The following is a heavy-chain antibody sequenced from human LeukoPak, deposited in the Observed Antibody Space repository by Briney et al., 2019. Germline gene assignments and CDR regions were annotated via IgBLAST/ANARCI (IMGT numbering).Heavy chain of an antibody. J-gene: IGHJ6*03. Sequence: GSLRLSCAASGFTFSSYSMNWVRQAPGKGLEWVSSISSSSSYIYYADSVKGRFTISRDNAKNSLYLQMNSLRAEDTAVYYCARDPNYYYYMDVWGKGTTVTVSS. CDR2: ISSSSSYI. CDR1: GFTFSSYS. CDR3: ARDPNYYYYMDV. V-gene: IGHV3-21*01.